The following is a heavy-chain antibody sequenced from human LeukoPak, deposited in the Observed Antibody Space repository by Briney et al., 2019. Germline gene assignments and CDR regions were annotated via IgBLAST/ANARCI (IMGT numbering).Heavy chain of an antibody. J-gene: IGHJ5*02. CDR1: GDSVSSNSAA. D-gene: IGHD3-10*01. CDR2: TYYRSKWYN. Sequence: SQTLSLTCAISGDSVSSNSAAWNWIRQSPSRGLEWLGRTYYRSKWYNDYAVSVKSRITINPDTSKNQISLQLNSVTPEDTAVYYCARIGPSGSGSYFFLDPWGQGTPVTVSS. CDR3: ARIGPSGSGSYFFLDP. V-gene: IGHV6-1*01.